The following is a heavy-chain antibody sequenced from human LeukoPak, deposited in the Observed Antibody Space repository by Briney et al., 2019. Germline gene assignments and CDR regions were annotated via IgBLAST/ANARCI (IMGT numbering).Heavy chain of an antibody. V-gene: IGHV3-48*04. CDR2: ISSSGSTI. J-gene: IGHJ4*02. D-gene: IGHD3-3*01. Sequence: GGSLRLSCAASGFTFSSYSMNWVRQAPGKGLEWVSYISSSGSTIYYADSVKGRFTISRDNAKNSLYLQMNSLRAEDTAVYYCARGRYDFWSGYYTFDYWGQGTLVTVSS. CDR3: ARGRYDFWSGYYTFDY. CDR1: GFTFSSYS.